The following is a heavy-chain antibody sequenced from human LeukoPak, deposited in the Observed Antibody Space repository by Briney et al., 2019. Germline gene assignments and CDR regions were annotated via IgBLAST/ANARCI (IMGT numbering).Heavy chain of an antibody. CDR3: ARGDSSSWYYFDY. J-gene: IGHJ4*02. V-gene: IGHV4-38-2*02. Sequence: SETLSLTCSVSGYSISSGYYWGWIRQPPGKGLEWIGSISHSGSTYYNPSLKSRVTISVDTSKNQFSLNLSSVTAADTAVYYCARGDSSSWYYFDYWGQGTLVTVSS. CDR1: GYSISSGYY. D-gene: IGHD6-13*01. CDR2: ISHSGST.